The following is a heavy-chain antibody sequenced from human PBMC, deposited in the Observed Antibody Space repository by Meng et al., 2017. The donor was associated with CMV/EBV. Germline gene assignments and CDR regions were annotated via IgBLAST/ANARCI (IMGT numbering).Heavy chain of an antibody. J-gene: IGHJ4*02. CDR2: ITNKSNNYST. D-gene: IGHD1-26*01. Sequence: SGFTFSGCAIHCVLPSSRKGLHSFFRITNKSNNYSTSSPSSLPFIFTISRDDSKNTAYLQMNSLKTEDTAVYYCTIFPEGATGDYFDYWGQGTLVTVSS. CDR1: GFTFSGCA. CDR3: TIFPEGATGDYFDY. V-gene: IGHV3-73*01.